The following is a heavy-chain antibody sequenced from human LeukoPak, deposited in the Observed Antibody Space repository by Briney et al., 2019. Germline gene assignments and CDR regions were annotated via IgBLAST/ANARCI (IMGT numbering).Heavy chain of an antibody. D-gene: IGHD1-26*01. Sequence: GGSLRLSCAASGFTFSSYSMTWVRQAPGKGLKWVSVISNTGAAIFNADSVQGRFAISRDNSKNTLYLQMNSLRAEDTAVYYCARDGSWDFWGQGTLVTVSS. J-gene: IGHJ4*02. CDR1: GFTFSSYS. CDR3: ARDGSWDF. CDR2: ISNTGAAI. V-gene: IGHV3-23*01.